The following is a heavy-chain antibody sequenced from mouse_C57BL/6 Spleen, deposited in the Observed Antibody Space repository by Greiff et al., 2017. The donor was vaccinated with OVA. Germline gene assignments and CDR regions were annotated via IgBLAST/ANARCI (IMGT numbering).Heavy chain of an antibody. J-gene: IGHJ3*01. CDR3: TRGNGSSYRFAY. CDR2: ISSGGDYI. CDR1: GFTFSSYA. D-gene: IGHD1-1*01. Sequence: EVKLVESGEGLVKPGGSLKLSCAASGFTFSSYAMSWVRQTPEKRLEWVAYISSGGDYIYYADTVKGRFTISRDNARNTLYLQMSSLKSEDTAMYYCTRGNGSSYRFAYWGQGTLVTVSA. V-gene: IGHV5-9-1*02.